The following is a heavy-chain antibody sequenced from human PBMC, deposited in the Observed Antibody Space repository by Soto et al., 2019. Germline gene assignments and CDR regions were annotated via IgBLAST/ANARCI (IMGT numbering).Heavy chain of an antibody. CDR1: GFTFSSYS. V-gene: IGHV3-21*04. D-gene: IGHD6-13*01. J-gene: IGHJ1*01. CDR3: ARYSSSWFSRLTPAEYFQH. CDR2: ISSSRSDI. Sequence: GGSLRLSCAASGFTFSSYSMNWVRQAPGKGLEWVSYISSSRSDIYYADSVKGRFTISRDNAKNSLYLQMNSLRAEDTAVYYCARYSSSWFSRLTPAEYFQHWGQGTLVTAPQ.